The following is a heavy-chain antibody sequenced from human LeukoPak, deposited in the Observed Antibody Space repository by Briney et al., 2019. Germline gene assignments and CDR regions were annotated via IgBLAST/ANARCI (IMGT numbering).Heavy chain of an antibody. J-gene: IGHJ6*03. CDR3: ARQLYVSGSYYAPMDV. D-gene: IGHD3-10*01. Sequence: PSETLSLTCTVSGGSISSYYWSWIRQPPGKGLEWIGYIYYSGSTNYNPSLKSRLTISVDTSKNQFSLKMSSVTAADTAVYFCARQLYVSGSYYAPMDVWGKGTTVTISS. CDR2: IYYSGST. CDR1: GGSISSYY. V-gene: IGHV4-59*08.